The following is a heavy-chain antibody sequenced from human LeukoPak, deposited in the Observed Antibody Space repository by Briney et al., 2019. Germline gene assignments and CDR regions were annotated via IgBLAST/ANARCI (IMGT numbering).Heavy chain of an antibody. CDR1: GYFFTTYW. Sequence: GESLKISCKASGYFFTTYWIAWVRQMPGKGLEWMGIIYPGDSDTKYSPSFQGQVTISADKSINTAYLQWSSLKASDTAMYYCARSQGYCSGGSCLQGDWFDPWGQGTLVTVSS. J-gene: IGHJ5*02. D-gene: IGHD2-15*01. CDR2: IYPGDSDT. V-gene: IGHV5-51*01. CDR3: ARSQGYCSGGSCLQGDWFDP.